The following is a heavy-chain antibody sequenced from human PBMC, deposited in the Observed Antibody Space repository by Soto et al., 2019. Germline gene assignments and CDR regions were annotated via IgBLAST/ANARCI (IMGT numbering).Heavy chain of an antibody. V-gene: IGHV3-23*01. Sequence: SLILSCAASVFTFSTYAMNWVRQAPGKGLEWVSAISGGGGSTYYADSVKGRVTISRDNSKNTLYLQMNSLRAEDTAVYYCAKVSLGALTFTDYYYYGLDVWGQGTTVTVSS. J-gene: IGHJ6*02. D-gene: IGHD1-26*01. CDR1: VFTFSTYA. CDR3: AKVSLGALTFTDYYYYGLDV. CDR2: ISGGGGST.